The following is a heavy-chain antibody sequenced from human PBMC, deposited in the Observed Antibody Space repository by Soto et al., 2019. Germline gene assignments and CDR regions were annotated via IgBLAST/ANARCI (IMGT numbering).Heavy chain of an antibody. CDR3: ARDFYNWNDADAFDI. D-gene: IGHD1-1*01. CDR1: GYTFTNYG. CDR2: ISAYNGDT. J-gene: IGHJ3*02. V-gene: IGHV1-18*01. Sequence: ASVKVSCKASGYTFTNYGITWVRQAPGQGLEWMGWISAYNGDTHYTQRLQGRVTMTTDTSTSTAYMELRGLRSDDTAVYYCARDFYNWNDADAFDIWGQGTMVTVSS.